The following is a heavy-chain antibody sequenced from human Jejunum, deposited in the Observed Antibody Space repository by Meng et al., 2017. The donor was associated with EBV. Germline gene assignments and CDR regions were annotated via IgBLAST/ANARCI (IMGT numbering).Heavy chain of an antibody. Sequence: QGQLRGSGPGLVQPSQTLSLTCAVSGGSISSGRHYWTWIRQSPGKGLEWIGYIYYSAITYYNPSLESRVTISLDASTNQFSLKLNSVTAADTAMYYCATNEVRVGSGSYSTFDYWGQGTLVTVSS. J-gene: IGHJ4*02. D-gene: IGHD3-10*01. V-gene: IGHV4-30-4*01. CDR2: IYYSAIT. CDR1: GGSISSGRHY. CDR3: ATNEVRVGSGSYSTFDY.